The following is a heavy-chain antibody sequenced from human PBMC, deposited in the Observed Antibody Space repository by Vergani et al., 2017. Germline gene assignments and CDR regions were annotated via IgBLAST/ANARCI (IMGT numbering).Heavy chain of an antibody. Sequence: EVQLVESGGVVVQPGGSLRLSCAASGFTFDDYTMHWVRQAPGKGLEWVSLISWDGGSTYYADSVKGRFTISRDNSKNSLYLQMNSLRTEDTALYDCAKDRGGSYVAYYYYGMDVWGQGTTVTVSS. V-gene: IGHV3-43*01. CDR3: AKDRGGSYVAYYYYGMDV. J-gene: IGHJ6*02. CDR1: GFTFDDYT. D-gene: IGHD1-26*01. CDR2: ISWDGGST.